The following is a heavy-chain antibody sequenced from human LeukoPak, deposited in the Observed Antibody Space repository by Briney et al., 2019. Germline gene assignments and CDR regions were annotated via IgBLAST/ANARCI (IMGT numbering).Heavy chain of an antibody. CDR3: AKDYPDLTPATTTLGPLFDA. CDR2: ITSGLTT. J-gene: IGHJ4*02. V-gene: IGHV3-23*01. Sequence: GGSLRLSCAASGFTFSTYAMTWVRQAPGKGLEWVSTITSGLTTYYADSVRGRFTISRDNSKNTVYLQMYSLRAEDTALYYCAKDYPDLTPATTTLGPLFDAWGPGTLVTVSS. D-gene: IGHD4-11*01. CDR1: GFTFSTYA.